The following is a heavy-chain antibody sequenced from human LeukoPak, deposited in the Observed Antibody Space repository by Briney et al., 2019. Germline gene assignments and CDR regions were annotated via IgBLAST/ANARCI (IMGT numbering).Heavy chain of an antibody. CDR1: GGSFSGYY. Sequence: SETLSLTCAVYGGSFSGYYWSWIRQPPGKGLEWIGEINHSGSTYYSPSLKSRVTISVDTSKNQFSLKLSSVTAADTAVYYCARGRVTDYWGQGTLVTVSS. CDR3: ARGRVTDY. V-gene: IGHV4-34*01. J-gene: IGHJ4*02. CDR2: INHSGST.